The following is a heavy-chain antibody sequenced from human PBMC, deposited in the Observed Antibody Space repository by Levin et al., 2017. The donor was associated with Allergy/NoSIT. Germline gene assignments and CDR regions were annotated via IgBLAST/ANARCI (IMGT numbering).Heavy chain of an antibody. CDR1: GFTFSSYA. Sequence: GESLKISCAASGFTFSSYAMSWVRQAPGKGLEWVSAISGSGGSTYYADSVKGRFTISRDNSKNTLYLQMNSLRAEDTAVYYCATQSGFWSGYYPTYYYYGMDVWGQGTTVTVSS. D-gene: IGHD3-3*01. CDR3: ATQSGFWSGYYPTYYYYGMDV. J-gene: IGHJ6*02. V-gene: IGHV3-23*01. CDR2: ISGSGGST.